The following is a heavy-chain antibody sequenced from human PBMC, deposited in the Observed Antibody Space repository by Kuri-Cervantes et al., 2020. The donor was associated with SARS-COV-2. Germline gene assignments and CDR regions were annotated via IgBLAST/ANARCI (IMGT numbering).Heavy chain of an antibody. J-gene: IGHJ5*02. D-gene: IGHD6-6*01. CDR1: GYTFTSYA. V-gene: IGHV1-3*02. CDR2: SNVGNGNT. Sequence: ASVKVSCKASGYTFTSYAMHWVRQAPGQRLEWMGWSNVGNGNTKYSQEFQGRVTITRDTSASTAYMELSSLRSEDMAVYYCARDPGIAGVAARPRGNYAWGQGTLVTVSS. CDR3: ARDPGIAGVAARPRGNYA.